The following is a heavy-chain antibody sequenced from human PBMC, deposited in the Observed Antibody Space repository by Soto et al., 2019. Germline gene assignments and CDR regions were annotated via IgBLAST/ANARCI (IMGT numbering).Heavy chain of an antibody. CDR1: GDSVSSNSAA. J-gene: IGHJ3*02. CDR2: TYYRSKWYN. Sequence: PSQTLSLTCAISGDSVSSNSAAWNWIRQSPSRGLEWLGRTYYRSKWYNDYAVSVKSRITINPDTSKNQFSLQLNSVTPEDTAAYYCARGYGIEYSSSSGWNDAFDSWGQGTMVTVSS. CDR3: ARGYGIEYSSSSGWNDAFDS. V-gene: IGHV6-1*01. D-gene: IGHD6-6*01.